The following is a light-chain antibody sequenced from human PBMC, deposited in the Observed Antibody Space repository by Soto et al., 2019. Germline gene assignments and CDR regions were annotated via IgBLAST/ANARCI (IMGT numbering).Light chain of an antibody. V-gene: IGKV1-39*01. J-gene: IGKJ3*01. CDR2: AAS. Sequence: DIQMTQSPSSLSASVGDRVTITCRASQSISSYLNWYQQKPGKAPKLLIYAASSLQSGAPSRFSVSGSGTEFTLTISSLQPEEFATYYCQQSYSTLFTFGPGTKVDIK. CDR3: QQSYSTLFT. CDR1: QSISSY.